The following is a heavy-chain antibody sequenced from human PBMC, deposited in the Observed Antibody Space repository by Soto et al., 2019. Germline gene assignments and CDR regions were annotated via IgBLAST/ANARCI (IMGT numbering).Heavy chain of an antibody. D-gene: IGHD1-26*01. CDR1: GFSFRDYD. CDR3: ARAYLGRLPRRADYYYAMDV. V-gene: IGHV3-13*05. CDR2: LGAARDP. J-gene: IGHJ6*02. Sequence: EVQLVESGGGSVQPGDSLRLSCAASGFSFRDYDMHWVRQRKGKGLEWVSALGAARDPYYVGSVKGRFSVSRDNAQNSLSLQMNNLRVDDTAVYFCARAYLGRLPRRADYYYAMDVWGRGTTVTVSS.